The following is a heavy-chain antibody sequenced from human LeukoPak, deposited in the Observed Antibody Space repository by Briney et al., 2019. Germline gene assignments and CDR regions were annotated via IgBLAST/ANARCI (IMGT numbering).Heavy chain of an antibody. Sequence: ASVKVSCKASGYTFTSYGISWVRQAPGQGLEWMGWISAYNGNTNYAQKLQGRVTMTTDTSTSTAYMELRSLRSDDTAVYYCARARGFGYSYGYYFDYWGQGTLVTVSS. V-gene: IGHV1-18*01. CDR3: ARARGFGYSYGYYFDY. CDR1: GYTFTSYG. J-gene: IGHJ4*02. CDR2: ISAYNGNT. D-gene: IGHD5-18*01.